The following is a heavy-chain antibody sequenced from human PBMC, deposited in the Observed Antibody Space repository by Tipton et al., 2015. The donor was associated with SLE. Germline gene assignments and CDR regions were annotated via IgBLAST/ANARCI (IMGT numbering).Heavy chain of an antibody. J-gene: IGHJ4*03. Sequence: TLSLTCAVYGGSFSGYSWSWIRQPPGKGLEWVGESNPSGNTNYNPSLQSRVTISVDTSKNQLSLKLTSVTAADTAVYYCARGAKERITLVRVRPYYFDYWGQGSLVTVSS. V-gene: IGHV4-34*01. CDR2: SNPSGNT. D-gene: IGHD3-10*01. CDR3: ARGAKERITLVRVRPYYFDY. CDR1: GGSFSGYS.